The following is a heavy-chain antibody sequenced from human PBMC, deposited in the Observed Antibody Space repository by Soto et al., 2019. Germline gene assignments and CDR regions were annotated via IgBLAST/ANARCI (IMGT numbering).Heavy chain of an antibody. Sequence: PSQTLSLTCAISGDSVSSNSAAWNWIRQSPSRDLEWLGRTYYRSKWYNDYAVSVESRITINPDTSKNQFSLQLNSVTAADTAMYYCACIFSGGYSYGFYYYGMDVWGQGTTVTVS. J-gene: IGHJ6*02. CDR1: GDSVSSNSAA. D-gene: IGHD5-18*01. CDR2: TYYRSKWYN. V-gene: IGHV6-1*01. CDR3: ACIFSGGYSYGFYYYGMDV.